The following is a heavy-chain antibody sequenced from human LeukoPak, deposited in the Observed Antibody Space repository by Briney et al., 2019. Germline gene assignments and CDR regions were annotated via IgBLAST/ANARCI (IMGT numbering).Heavy chain of an antibody. CDR1: GFTFNSYD. V-gene: IGHV3-30*18. J-gene: IGHJ4*02. CDR2: ISYDGSNE. D-gene: IGHD2-2*01. Sequence: GGSLRLSCAASGFTFNSYDMHWVRQAPGKGLEWVAVISYDGSNEYYADSVKGRFTISRDNSKNTMYLQMNSLRAEDTAVYYCAKDWGMGDQLLRIDYWGQGTLVTVSS. CDR3: AKDWGMGDQLLRIDY.